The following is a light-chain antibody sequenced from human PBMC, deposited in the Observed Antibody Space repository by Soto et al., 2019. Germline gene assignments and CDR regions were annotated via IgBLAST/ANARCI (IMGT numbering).Light chain of an antibody. V-gene: IGKV3-11*01. CDR2: DAS. Sequence: EVVLTQSPAPLSLSPGERATLSCRPSQSVSNYLAWYQQKPGQAPRLLIYDASSRATGIPDRFSGSGSATDFTLTISRLEPEDFAVYYCQQRSSWPPITFGQGTRLEIK. J-gene: IGKJ5*01. CDR3: QQRSSWPPIT. CDR1: QSVSNY.